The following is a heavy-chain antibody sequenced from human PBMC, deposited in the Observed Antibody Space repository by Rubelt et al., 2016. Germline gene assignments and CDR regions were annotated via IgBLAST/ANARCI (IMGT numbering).Heavy chain of an antibody. CDR2: IFHTGTT. V-gene: IGHV4-4*02. CDR3: ARGGSGSYTGVLWFDP. CDR1: GGSITSSNW. Sequence: QVQLQESGPGLVKPSGTLSLTCAVSGGSITSSNWWSWVRQPPGKGLEWIGEIFHTGTTNYNPSLKSRVTISVDRPKNQFFLGVTSVTAADTATYYCARGGSGSYTGVLWFDPWGQGTLVTVSS. J-gene: IGHJ5*02. D-gene: IGHD3-3*01.